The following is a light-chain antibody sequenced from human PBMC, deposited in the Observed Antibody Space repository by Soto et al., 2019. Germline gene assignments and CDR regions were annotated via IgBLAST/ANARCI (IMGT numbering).Light chain of an antibody. CDR3: AAWDDSLNAVV. J-gene: IGLJ2*01. CDR2: SNN. V-gene: IGLV1-44*01. CDR1: SSNIGSNA. Sequence: VVTQPPSASGTPGQRVTISCSGSSSNIGSNAVSWYQQVPGTAPKLLIYSNNQRPSGVPGRFSGSKSGTSASLAISGLQSEDEADYYCAAWDDSLNAVVFGGGTKLTVL.